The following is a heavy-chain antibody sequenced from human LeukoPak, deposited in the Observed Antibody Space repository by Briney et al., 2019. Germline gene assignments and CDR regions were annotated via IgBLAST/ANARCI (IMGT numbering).Heavy chain of an antibody. CDR2: ILSDGSNK. CDR3: ARIGATPNILSAYDI. D-gene: IGHD3-10*01. V-gene: IGHV3-30*03. CDR1: GFTFSIYS. J-gene: IGHJ3*02. Sequence: GGSLRLSCAASGFTFSIYSMNWVRQAPRKGLEWVAVILSDGSNKYYADSVKGRFTISRDNAKNSLYLQVNSLRAEDTAVYYCARIGATPNILSAYDIWGQGTMVTVSS.